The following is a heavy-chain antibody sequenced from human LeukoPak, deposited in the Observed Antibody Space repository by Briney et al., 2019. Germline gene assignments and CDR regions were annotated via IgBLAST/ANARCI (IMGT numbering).Heavy chain of an antibody. D-gene: IGHD5-18*01. Sequence: PGGSLRLSCAASGFTFSDFYMSWIRQAPGKGLEWVSYISSSGSAMYYADSMKGRFTVSRYNAKNSLYLQMNSLRAEDTAMYYCARLGKDTSMAPSDYWGQGTLVTVSS. CDR1: GFTFSDFY. V-gene: IGHV3-11*01. J-gene: IGHJ4*02. CDR3: ARLGKDTSMAPSDY. CDR2: ISSSGSAM.